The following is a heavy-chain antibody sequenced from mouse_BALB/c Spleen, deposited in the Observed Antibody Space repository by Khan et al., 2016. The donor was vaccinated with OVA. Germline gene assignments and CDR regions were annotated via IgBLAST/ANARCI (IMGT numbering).Heavy chain of an antibody. Sequence: QVQLQQSGAELARPGASVTLSCKASGYTFTDYYINWMRQRTGQGLEWIGEIYPGSDNTYYNEKYKGKATLTADKSSSTAYMQLNRLTSEDSAVYFCAREWAAWFPYWGQGTLVTVSA. CDR3: AREWAAWFPY. CDR1: GYTFTDYY. J-gene: IGHJ3*01. CDR2: IYPGSDNT. V-gene: IGHV1-77*01.